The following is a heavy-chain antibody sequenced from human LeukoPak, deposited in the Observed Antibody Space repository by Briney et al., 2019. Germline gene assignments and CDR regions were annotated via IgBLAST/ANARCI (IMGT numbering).Heavy chain of an antibody. CDR2: ISYDGSNK. V-gene: IGHV3-30*18. CDR1: GFTFSSYG. Sequence: GRSLRLSCAASGFTFSSYGMHWVRQAPGKGLEWVAVISYDGSNKYYADPVKGRFTISRDNSKNTLYLQMNSLRAEDTAVYYCAKEAATVLYYYFDYWGQGTLVTVSS. J-gene: IGHJ4*02. CDR3: AKEAATVLYYYFDY. D-gene: IGHD6-25*01.